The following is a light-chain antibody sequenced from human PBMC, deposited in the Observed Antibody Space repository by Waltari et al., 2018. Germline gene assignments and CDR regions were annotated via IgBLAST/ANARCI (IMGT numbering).Light chain of an antibody. CDR1: QSVGSN. Sequence: EIVVTQSPATLSVSPGERATLSCRASQSVGSNLAWYQQKPGQAPRHLTYGASTRATGIPARFSGSGSGTEFTLTISSLQSEDFAVYYCQRYSNWPPEYTFGQGTKLEIK. J-gene: IGKJ2*01. V-gene: IGKV3-15*01. CDR3: QRYSNWPPEYT. CDR2: GAS.